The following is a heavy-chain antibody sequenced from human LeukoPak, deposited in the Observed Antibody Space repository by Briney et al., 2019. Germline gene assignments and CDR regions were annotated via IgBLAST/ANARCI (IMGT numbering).Heavy chain of an antibody. CDR3: AIPLGYCSSTSCSPFDY. CDR2: IIPILGIA. CDR1: GYTFTGYY. J-gene: IGHJ4*02. D-gene: IGHD2-2*01. Sequence: SVRVSCKASGYTFTGYYMHWVRQAPGQGLEWMGRIIPILGIANYAQKFQGRVTITADKSTSTAYMELSSLRSEDTAVYYCAIPLGYCSSTSCSPFDYWGQGTLVTVSS. V-gene: IGHV1-69*02.